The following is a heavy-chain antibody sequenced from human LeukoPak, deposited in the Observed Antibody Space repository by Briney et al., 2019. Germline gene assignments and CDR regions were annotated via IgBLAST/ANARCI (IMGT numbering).Heavy chain of an antibody. D-gene: IGHD1-26*01. CDR2: INTDGSST. V-gene: IGHV3-74*01. CDR1: GFTFSSYW. CDR3: ARDQYSGSHASDY. Sequence: GGSLRLSCAASGFTFSSYWMHWVRQAPGKGLVWVSRINTDGSSTSYADSVKGRFTISRDNAKNTLYLQMNSLRAEDTAVYYCARDQYSGSHASDYWGQGTLVTVSS. J-gene: IGHJ4*02.